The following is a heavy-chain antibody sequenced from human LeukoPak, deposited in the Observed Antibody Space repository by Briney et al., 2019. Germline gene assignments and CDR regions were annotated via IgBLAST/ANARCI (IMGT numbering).Heavy chain of an antibody. CDR3: ARDSYGLLSLYYFDY. D-gene: IGHD5-18*01. J-gene: IGHJ4*02. CDR2: IKQDGSEK. V-gene: IGHV3-7*01. CDR1: GFTFSSYW. Sequence: GGSLRLSCAASGFTFSSYWMSWVRQAPGKGLEWVANIKQDGSEKYYVDSVKGRFTISRDNAKNSLYLQMNSLRAEDTAVYYCARDSYGLLSLYYFDYWGQGTLVTVSS.